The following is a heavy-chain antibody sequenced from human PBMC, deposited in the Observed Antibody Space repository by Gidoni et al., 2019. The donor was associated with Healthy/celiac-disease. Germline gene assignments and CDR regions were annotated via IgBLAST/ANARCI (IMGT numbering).Heavy chain of an antibody. CDR3: ARLVVVPAAAFDP. Sequence: EVQLVPSGAEVKKLGESLRISCKGPGYSFTSYWISWVRQMPGKGLEWMGRIDPSDSYTNYSPSFQGHVTISADKSISTAYLQWSSLKASDTAMYYCARLVVVPAAAFDPWGQGTLVTVSS. V-gene: IGHV5-10-1*03. CDR1: GYSFTSYW. J-gene: IGHJ5*02. CDR2: IDPSDSYT. D-gene: IGHD2-2*01.